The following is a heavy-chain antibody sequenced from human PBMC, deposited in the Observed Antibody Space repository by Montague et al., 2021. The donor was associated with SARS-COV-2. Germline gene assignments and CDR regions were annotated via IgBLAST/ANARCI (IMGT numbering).Heavy chain of an antibody. Sequence: SETLSLTCAVSGWSFSGYYWSWIRQPPGKGLEWIGEINHSGSTNYNPSLKSRVTISVDTSKNQLSLKLRSVTAADTAVYYCARGWGGWLYGMDVWGQGTTVTVSS. CDR2: INHSGST. V-gene: IGHV4-34*01. J-gene: IGHJ6*02. D-gene: IGHD3-16*01. CDR3: ARGWGGWLYGMDV. CDR1: GWSFSGYY.